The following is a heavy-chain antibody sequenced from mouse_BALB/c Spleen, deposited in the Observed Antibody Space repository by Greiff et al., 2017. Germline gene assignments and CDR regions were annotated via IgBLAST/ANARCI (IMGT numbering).Heavy chain of an antibody. D-gene: IGHD2-14*01. CDR1: GFTFSSFG. Sequence: EVKLVESGGGLVQPGGSRKLSCAASGFTFSSFGMHWVRQAPEKGLEWVAYISSGSSTIYYADTVKGRFTISRDNPKNTLFLQMTSLRSEDTAMYYCASGVLYFDYWGQGTTLTVSS. CDR2: ISSGSSTI. CDR3: ASGVLYFDY. V-gene: IGHV5-17*02. J-gene: IGHJ2*01.